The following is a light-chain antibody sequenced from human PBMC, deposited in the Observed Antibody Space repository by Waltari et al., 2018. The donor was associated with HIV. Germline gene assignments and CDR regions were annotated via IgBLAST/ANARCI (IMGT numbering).Light chain of an antibody. V-gene: IGLV1-44*01. CDR2: SND. CDR1: SSYTGSNT. Sequence: QSVLIQPPPASGTPGQRVTISCSGSSSYTGSNTVSCYHQVPGTAPKVLIYSNDDRPSGVPDRFSGSKSGTSASLAISGLQSEDEADYYCATWDDSLNGWVFGGGTKVTVL. CDR3: ATWDDSLNGWV. J-gene: IGLJ3*02.